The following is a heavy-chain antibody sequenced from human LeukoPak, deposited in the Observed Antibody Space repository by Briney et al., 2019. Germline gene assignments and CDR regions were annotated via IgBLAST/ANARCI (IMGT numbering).Heavy chain of an antibody. J-gene: IGHJ4*02. D-gene: IGHD6-13*01. CDR3: ARGSHISSALRKPFED. Sequence: SETLSLTCTVSGGSISNNYYYWGWIRQPPGKRLEWIGSLYFSGTTNYSPSLESRVTISLDTSKNQFSLRLTSVTAADTAVYYCARGSHISSALRKPFEDWGQGTLITVSS. V-gene: IGHV4-39*07. CDR1: GGSISNNYYY. CDR2: LYFSGTT.